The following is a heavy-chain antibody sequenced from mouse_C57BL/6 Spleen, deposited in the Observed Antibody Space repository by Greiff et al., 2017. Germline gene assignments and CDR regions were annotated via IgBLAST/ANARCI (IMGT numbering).Heavy chain of an antibody. CDR2: INPNYGTT. Sequence: VQLKQSGPELVKPGASVKISCKASGYSFTDYNMNWVKQSNGKSLEWIGVINPNYGTTSYNQKFKGKATLTVDQSSSTAYMQLNSLTSEDSAVYYCARSFTTVVAPNFDYWGQGTTLTVSS. CDR3: ARSFTTVVAPNFDY. D-gene: IGHD1-1*01. V-gene: IGHV1-39*01. CDR1: GYSFTDYN. J-gene: IGHJ2*01.